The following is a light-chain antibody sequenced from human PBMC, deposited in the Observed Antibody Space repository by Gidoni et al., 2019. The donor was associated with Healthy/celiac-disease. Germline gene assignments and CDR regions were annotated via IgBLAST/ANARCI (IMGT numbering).Light chain of an antibody. CDR2: AAS. Sequence: DIQLTQSPSFLSASVGDRVTITCRASQGISSYLAWYQQKPGKAPKLRIYAASTLQSGVPSRFSGSGSGTEFTLTISSLQPEDFATYYCQQLNSYLFTFGPGTKVDIK. J-gene: IGKJ3*01. V-gene: IGKV1-9*01. CDR1: QGISSY. CDR3: QQLNSYLFT.